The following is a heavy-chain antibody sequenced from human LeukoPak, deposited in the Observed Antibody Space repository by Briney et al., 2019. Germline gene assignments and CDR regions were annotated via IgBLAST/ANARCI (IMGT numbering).Heavy chain of an antibody. CDR1: GFTFSDYS. J-gene: IGHJ4*02. CDR2: SGSSGNII. V-gene: IGHV3-11*01. Sequence: PGGSLRLSCAASGFTFSDYSMSWIRQAPGKGLEWISYSGSSGNIIYYADSVKGRFTISRDNAKNSLYLQLNSLRAEDTAVYYCTRDRPSTHCNDYWGQGTLVTVSS. CDR3: TRDRPSTHCNDY. D-gene: IGHD2-21*01.